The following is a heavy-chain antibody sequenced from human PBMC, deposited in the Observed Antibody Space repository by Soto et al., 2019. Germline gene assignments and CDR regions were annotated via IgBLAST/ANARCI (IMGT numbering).Heavy chain of an antibody. Sequence: QVRLQESGPGLVKPSETLSLTCTVSGGSSSRYYWSWIRPPPGKGLAWIGYLYNAGSTIYNPSLKSRVTTSVDMSQNQFSLNLNYVTAADTAVYYCARDLWGYCGTDCYPLDVWAQGTTVTVSS. CDR2: LYNAGST. V-gene: IGHV4-59*01. J-gene: IGHJ6*02. CDR1: GGSSSRYY. D-gene: IGHD2-21*02. CDR3: ARDLWGYCGTDCYPLDV.